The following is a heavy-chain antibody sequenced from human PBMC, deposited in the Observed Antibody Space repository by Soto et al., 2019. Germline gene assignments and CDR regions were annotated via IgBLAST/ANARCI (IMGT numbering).Heavy chain of an antibody. V-gene: IGHV4-4*02. Sequence: QVQLQESGPGLVKPSGTLSLTGAGSGGSISSSNWWSWARQPPGKGLEWIGEIYHSGSTNYNPSLKSRVTISVDKSKNQFSLKLSSVTAADTAVYYCARFNSGNYYEAFEIWGQGTMVTVSS. CDR1: GGSISSSNW. D-gene: IGHD1-26*01. J-gene: IGHJ3*02. CDR2: IYHSGST. CDR3: ARFNSGNYYEAFEI.